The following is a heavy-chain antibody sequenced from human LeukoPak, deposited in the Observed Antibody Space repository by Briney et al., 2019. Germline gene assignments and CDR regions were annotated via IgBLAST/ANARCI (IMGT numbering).Heavy chain of an antibody. J-gene: IGHJ4*02. CDR1: GFTFSSYS. CDR2: ISSSSSTI. D-gene: IGHD4-17*01. CDR3: ARGPTVTHHPLDY. Sequence: GGSLRLSCAASGFTFSSYSMNWVRQAPGKGLEWVSSISSSSSTIYYADSVKGRFTISRDNAKNSLYLQMNSLRAEDTAVYYCARGPTVTHHPLDYWGQGTLVTVSS. V-gene: IGHV3-48*04.